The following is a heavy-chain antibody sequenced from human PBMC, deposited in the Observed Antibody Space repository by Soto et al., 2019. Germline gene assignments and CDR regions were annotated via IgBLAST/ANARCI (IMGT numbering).Heavy chain of an antibody. J-gene: IGHJ1*01. CDR3: AREYYSSGTH. CDR1: GFTFSTYW. Sequence: EVQLVESGGGSVQPGGSLRLSCAASGFTFSTYWMQWVRQVPGEGLVWVSSISENGGITTYADSVKGRFTISRDNAKNTLYLQMNGLRVEDTAIYYCAREYYSSGTHWGQGTLVTVST. CDR2: ISENGGIT. D-gene: IGHD3-10*01. V-gene: IGHV3-74*01.